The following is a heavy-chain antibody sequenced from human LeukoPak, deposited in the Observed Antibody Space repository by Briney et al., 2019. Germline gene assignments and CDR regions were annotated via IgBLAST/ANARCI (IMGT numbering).Heavy chain of an antibody. CDR3: ARGVLGYCSGGSCYSSHAFDI. Sequence: SETLSLTCAVYGGSFSGYYWGWIRQPPGKGLEWIGEINHSGSTNYNPSLKSRVTISVDTSKNQFSLKLSSVTAADTAVYYCARGVLGYCSGGSCYSSHAFDIWGQGTMVTVSS. CDR1: GGSFSGYY. J-gene: IGHJ3*02. D-gene: IGHD2-15*01. V-gene: IGHV4-34*01. CDR2: INHSGST.